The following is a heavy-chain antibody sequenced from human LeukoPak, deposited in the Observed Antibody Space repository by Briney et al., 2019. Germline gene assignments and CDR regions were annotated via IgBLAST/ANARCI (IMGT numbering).Heavy chain of an antibody. J-gene: IGHJ4*02. CDR1: GYTFTSYY. D-gene: IGHD5-18*01. V-gene: IGHV1-46*01. CDR2: INPSGGST. CDR3: ARDGYPSGYSYGGGIPILRGLDY. Sequence: ASVKVSCKASGYTFTSYYMHWVRQAPGQGLEWMGIINPSGGSTSYAQKFQGRVTMTRDTSTSTVYMELSSLRSEDTAVYYCARDGYPSGYSYGGGIPILRGLDYWGQGTLVTVSS.